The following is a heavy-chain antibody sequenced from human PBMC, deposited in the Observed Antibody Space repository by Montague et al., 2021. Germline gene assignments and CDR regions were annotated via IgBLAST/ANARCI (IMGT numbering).Heavy chain of an antibody. V-gene: IGHV3-23*01. CDR2: ISGGGGNT. CDR3: AKGPYDDGSYLLHFES. D-gene: IGHD1-26*01. Sequence: SLRLSCAASGFSFNYYAMAWVRQAPGKGLEWVSAISGGGGNTYYADSVKGRFTISRDSSESTVFLQMNSLRVEDSAVYYCAKGPYDDGSYLLHFESWGQGTLATVSS. CDR1: GFSFNYYA. J-gene: IGHJ4*02.